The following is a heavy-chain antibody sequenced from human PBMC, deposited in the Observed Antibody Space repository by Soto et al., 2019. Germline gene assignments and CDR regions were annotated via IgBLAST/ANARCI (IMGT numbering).Heavy chain of an antibody. D-gene: IGHD2-2*02. CDR1: GGSISSYY. J-gene: IGHJ5*02. CDR3: ARHVSRARRYNNWFDP. CDR2: IYYSGST. Sequence: SETLSLTCTVSGGSISSYYWSWIRQPPGKGPEWIGYIYYSGSTNYNPSLKSRVTISVDTSKNQFSLKLSSVTAADTAVYYCARHVSRARRYNNWFDPWGQGTLVTVSS. V-gene: IGHV4-59*08.